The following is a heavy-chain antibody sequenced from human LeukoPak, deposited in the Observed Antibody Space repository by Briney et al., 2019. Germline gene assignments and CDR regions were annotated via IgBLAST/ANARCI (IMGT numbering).Heavy chain of an antibody. J-gene: IGHJ4*02. CDR3: APRGRGSQFDY. D-gene: IGHD3-16*01. Sequence: GGPLSLSCVASGFTFSRYGMHWVRQAPGKGLEWVALIRYDGSIRHYAVSVKGRFTISRKNSKNTLYLQMNSLAADDTAVYYCAPRGRGSQFDYWGQGTLVTVSS. CDR2: IRYDGSIR. CDR1: GFTFSRYG. V-gene: IGHV3-30*02.